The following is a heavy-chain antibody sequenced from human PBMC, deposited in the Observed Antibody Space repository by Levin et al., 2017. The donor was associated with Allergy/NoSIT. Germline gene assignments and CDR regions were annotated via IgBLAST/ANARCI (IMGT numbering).Heavy chain of an antibody. V-gene: IGHV4-39*01. CDR3: ARQGTYGSGSYTRPLYFQH. CDR1: GGSISSSSYY. CDR2: IYYSGST. Sequence: SETLSLTCTVSGGSISSSSYYWGWIRQPPGTGLEWIGSIYYSGSTYYNPSLKSRVTISVDTSKNQFSLKLSSVTAADTAVYYCARQGTYGSGSYTRPLYFQHWGQGTLVTVSS. D-gene: IGHD3-10*01. J-gene: IGHJ1*01.